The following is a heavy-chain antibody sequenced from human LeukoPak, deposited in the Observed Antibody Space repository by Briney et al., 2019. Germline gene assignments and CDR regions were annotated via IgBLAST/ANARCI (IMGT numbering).Heavy chain of an antibody. V-gene: IGHV3-48*03. D-gene: IGHD2-21*01. J-gene: IGHJ4*02. CDR2: ISSSGSTI. CDR3: ARGRASPYYYFDY. Sequence: PGGSLRLSCAASGFTFSSSEMNWVRQAPGKRPQWVSYISSSGSTIYYADSVKGRFTISRDNAKNSLYLQMNSLRAEDTAVYYCARGRASPYYYFDYWGQGTLVTVSS. CDR1: GFTFSSSE.